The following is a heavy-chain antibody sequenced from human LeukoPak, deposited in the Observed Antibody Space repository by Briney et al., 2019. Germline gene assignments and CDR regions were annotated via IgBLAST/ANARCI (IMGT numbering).Heavy chain of an antibody. CDR3: ARIPLAYSGAYYFDY. V-gene: IGHV4-4*09. Sequence: SETLSLTCTVSRVSISGSIRGFYWSWLRQPPGKGLEWIGYISSSGSTHDNPSLRSRVTISLDASKNQFFLTLSSVSAADTALYYCARIPLAYSGAYYFDYWGQGTLVTVSP. CDR2: ISSSGST. J-gene: IGHJ4*02. D-gene: IGHD1-26*01. CDR1: RVSISGSIRGFY.